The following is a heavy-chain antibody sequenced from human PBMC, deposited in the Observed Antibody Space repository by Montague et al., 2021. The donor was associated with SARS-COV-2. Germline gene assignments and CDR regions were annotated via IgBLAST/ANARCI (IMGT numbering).Heavy chain of an antibody. J-gene: IGHJ4*02. V-gene: IGHV4-61*02. Sequence: TLSLTCPVSGGAISDGNYYWSWVRQPAGKGLEWIGRIYVTGNSKSNPSLKSRVTMSIDTAKHQFYLNLTSVTAADTAVYYCVGDAYDPLDGHWGQGTPVTVSS. CDR1: GGAISDGNYY. D-gene: IGHD3-3*01. CDR2: IYVTGNS. CDR3: VGDAYDPLDGH.